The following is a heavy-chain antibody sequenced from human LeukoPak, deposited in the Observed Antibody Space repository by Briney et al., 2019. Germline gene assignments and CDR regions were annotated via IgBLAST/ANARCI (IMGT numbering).Heavy chain of an antibody. J-gene: IGHJ3*02. Sequence: ASVKVSCKASGYTFTSYGISWVRQAPGQGLEWMGWISAYNGNTNYAQKLQGRVTMTTDTSTSTAYMELSSLRSEDTAVYYCATRWGMITGTFDAFDIWGQGTMVTVSS. D-gene: IGHD1-7*01. V-gene: IGHV1-18*01. CDR3: ATRWGMITGTFDAFDI. CDR2: ISAYNGNT. CDR1: GYTFTSYG.